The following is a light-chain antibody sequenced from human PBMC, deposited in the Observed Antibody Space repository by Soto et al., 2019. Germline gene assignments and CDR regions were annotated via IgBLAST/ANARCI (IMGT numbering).Light chain of an antibody. CDR3: QQYDNLPLT. V-gene: IGKV1-33*01. CDR2: FAS. J-gene: IGKJ4*01. CDR1: QDIRDY. Sequence: DIQMTHSPSSLSASVGDRVTITCQASQDIRDYLNWYRQRPGRAPKVLINFASNLEAGVPSMFSGSVSGTNFSFTISSLQPEDVATYYCQQYDNLPLTFXGGTKVDIK.